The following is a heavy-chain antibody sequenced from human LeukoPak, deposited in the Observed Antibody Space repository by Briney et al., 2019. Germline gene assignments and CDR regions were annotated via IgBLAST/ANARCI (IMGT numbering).Heavy chain of an antibody. CDR1: GGSISSSSYY. D-gene: IGHD3-10*01. Sequence: SETLSLTCTVSGGSISSSSYYWGWIRQPSGKGLEWIGSIYYSGSTYYNPSLKSRVTISVDTSKNQFSLKLSSVTAADTAVYYCARHVLLWFGELSMYYFDYWGQGTLVTVSS. CDR2: IYYSGST. J-gene: IGHJ4*02. V-gene: IGHV4-39*01. CDR3: ARHVLLWFGELSMYYFDY.